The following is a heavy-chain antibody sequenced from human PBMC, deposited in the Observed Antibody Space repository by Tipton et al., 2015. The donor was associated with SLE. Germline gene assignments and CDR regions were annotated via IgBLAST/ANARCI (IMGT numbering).Heavy chain of an antibody. Sequence: TLSLTCTVSGGSIGSHYWSWIRQPPGKGLEWIGYIYYSGSINYNPSLKSRVTISVDTSKNQFSLKLSSVTAADTAVYYCARVGSSWYLDAFDIWGQGTMVTVSS. CDR2: IYYSGSI. CDR1: GGSIGSHY. J-gene: IGHJ3*02. V-gene: IGHV4-59*11. CDR3: ARVGSSWYLDAFDI. D-gene: IGHD6-13*01.